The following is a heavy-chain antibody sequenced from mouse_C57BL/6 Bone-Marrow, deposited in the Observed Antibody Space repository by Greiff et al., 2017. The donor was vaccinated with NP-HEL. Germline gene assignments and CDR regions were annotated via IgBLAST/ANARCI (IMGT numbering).Heavy chain of an antibody. CDR3: AREGYYGNYVVFAY. V-gene: IGHV1-81*01. CDR1: GYTFTSYG. CDR2: IYPRSGNT. D-gene: IGHD2-1*01. Sequence: LVESGAELARPGASVKLSCKASGYTFTSYGISWVKQRTGQGLEWIGEIYPRSGNTYYNEKFKGKATLTADKSSSTAYMELRSLTSEDSAVYFCAREGYYGNYVVFAYWGQGTLVTVSA. J-gene: IGHJ3*01.